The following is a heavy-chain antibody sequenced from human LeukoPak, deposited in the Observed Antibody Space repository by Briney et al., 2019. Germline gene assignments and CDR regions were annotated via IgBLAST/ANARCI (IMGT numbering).Heavy chain of an antibody. CDR1: GFTFSSYS. CDR2: ISSSSSYI. Sequence: PGGSLRLSCAASGFTFSSYSMNWVRQAPGKGLEWVSSISSSSSYIYYADSVKGRFTISRDNAKNTLYLQMNSLRVEDTAVYYCAGGISATGGGWGQGTMVTVSS. V-gene: IGHV3-21*01. D-gene: IGHD6-13*01. J-gene: IGHJ3*01. CDR3: AGGISATGGG.